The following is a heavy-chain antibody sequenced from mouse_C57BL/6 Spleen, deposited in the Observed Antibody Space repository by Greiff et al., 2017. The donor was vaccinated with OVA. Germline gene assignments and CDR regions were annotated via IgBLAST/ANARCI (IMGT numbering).Heavy chain of an antibody. CDR1: GYSITSGYY. CDR3: ARGDYSNYLYYFDY. V-gene: IGHV3-6*01. D-gene: IGHD2-5*01. Sequence: DVKLQESGPGLVKPSQSLSLTCSVTGYSITSGYYWNWIRQFPGNKLEWMGYISYDGSNNYNPSLKNRISITRDTSKNQFFLKLNSVTTEDTATYYCARGDYSNYLYYFDYWGQGTTLTVSS. CDR2: ISYDGSN. J-gene: IGHJ2*01.